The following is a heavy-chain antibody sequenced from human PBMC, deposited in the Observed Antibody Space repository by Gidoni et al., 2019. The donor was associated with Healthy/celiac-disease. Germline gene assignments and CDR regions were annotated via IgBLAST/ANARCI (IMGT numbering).Heavy chain of an antibody. J-gene: IGHJ3*02. Sequence: EVQLVESGGGLVQPGGSLRLSCAASGFTFRSYSLNWVRQAPGKGLEWVSYISSSSSTIYYADSVKGRFTISRDNAKNSLYLQMNSLRDEDTAVYYCASQVYDYVWGSYRPDAFDIWGQGTMITVSS. CDR3: ASQVYDYVWGSYRPDAFDI. CDR2: ISSSSSTI. D-gene: IGHD3-16*02. V-gene: IGHV3-48*02. CDR1: GFTFRSYS.